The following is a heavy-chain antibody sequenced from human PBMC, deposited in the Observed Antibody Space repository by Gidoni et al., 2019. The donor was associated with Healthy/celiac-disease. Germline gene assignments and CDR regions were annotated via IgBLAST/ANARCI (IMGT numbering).Heavy chain of an antibody. V-gene: IGHV4-31*03. D-gene: IGHD3-10*01. CDR2: IYYSGST. Sequence: QVQLQESGPGLVKPSQTLSLTCTVSGGSISSGGYYWSWIRQHPGKGLEWIGYIYYSGSTYYNPSLKSRVTISVDTSKNQFSLKLSSVTAADTAVYYCARDRGFVGAMVRKDPYGMDVWGQGTTVTVSS. CDR1: GGSISSGGYY. CDR3: ARDRGFVGAMVRKDPYGMDV. J-gene: IGHJ6*02.